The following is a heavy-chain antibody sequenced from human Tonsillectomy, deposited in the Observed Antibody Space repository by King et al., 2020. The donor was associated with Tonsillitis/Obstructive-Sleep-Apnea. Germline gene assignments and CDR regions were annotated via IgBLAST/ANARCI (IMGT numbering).Heavy chain of an antibody. Sequence: VQLVQSGAEVKKPGASVKVSCKASGYTFTGDYMHWVRQAPGQGLEWMGWINPNSGGINYAQKFQGRVTMTRDTSISTAYMEVSRLRSDDTAVYYCARGIGTGAYWYFDLWGRGTLVTVSS. J-gene: IGHJ2*01. CDR1: GYTFTGDY. CDR3: ARGIGTGAYWYFDL. V-gene: IGHV1-2*02. D-gene: IGHD6-13*01. CDR2: INPNSGGI.